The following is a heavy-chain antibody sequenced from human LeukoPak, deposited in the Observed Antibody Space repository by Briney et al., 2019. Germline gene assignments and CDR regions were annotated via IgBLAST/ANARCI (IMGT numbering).Heavy chain of an antibody. D-gene: IGHD2-2*01. J-gene: IGHJ3*02. CDR3: ARGCGSTSCYDFDI. CDR1: GGSISSGDYY. V-gene: IGHV4-30-4*01. CDR2: IYYSGST. Sequence: PSQTLSLTCTVSGGSISSGDYYWSWIRQPPGKGLEWIGYIYYSGSTYYNPSLTSRVTISVDTSKNQFSLKLSSVTAADTAVYYCARGCGSTSCYDFDIWGQGTMVTVSS.